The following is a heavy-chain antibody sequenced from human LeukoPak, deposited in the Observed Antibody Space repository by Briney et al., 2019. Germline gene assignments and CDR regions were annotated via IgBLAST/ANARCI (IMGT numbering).Heavy chain of an antibody. D-gene: IGHD4-23*01. CDR3: AEGHRWHDY. V-gene: IGHV3-23*01. CDR2: ISNSGGNT. Sequence: GGSLRLSCAASGFTFSSYGMHWVRQAPGKGLEWVSGISNSGGNTYYADSVKGRFTISRDNSKNTLYLQMKSLRVEDTAVYYCAEGHRWHDYWGQGTLVTVSS. J-gene: IGHJ4*02. CDR1: GFTFSSYG.